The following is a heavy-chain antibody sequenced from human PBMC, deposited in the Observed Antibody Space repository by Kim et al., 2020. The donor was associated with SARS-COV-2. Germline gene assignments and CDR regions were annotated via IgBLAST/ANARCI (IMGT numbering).Heavy chain of an antibody. V-gene: IGHV1-18*01. D-gene: IGHD3-22*01. CDR3: ARDHDDDSSGYSIDY. J-gene: IGHJ4*02. Sequence: AQKLQGRVTMTTDTSTSTAYMELRSLRSDDTAVYYCARDHDDDSSGYSIDYWGQGTLVTVSS.